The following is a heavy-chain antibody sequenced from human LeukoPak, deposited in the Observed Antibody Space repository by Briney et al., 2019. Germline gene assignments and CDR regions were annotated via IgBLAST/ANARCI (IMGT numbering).Heavy chain of an antibody. D-gene: IGHD2-15*01. CDR1: GGSISSSSYY. CDR2: IYYSGST. V-gene: IGHV4-39*01. Sequence: PSETLSLTCTVSGGSISSSSYYWGWIRQPPGKGLEWIGSIYYSGSTYYNPSLKSRVTISVDTSKNQFSLKPSSVTAADTAVYYCARHVAEYCSGGSCYPYYFDYWGQGTLVTVSS. J-gene: IGHJ4*02. CDR3: ARHVAEYCSGGSCYPYYFDY.